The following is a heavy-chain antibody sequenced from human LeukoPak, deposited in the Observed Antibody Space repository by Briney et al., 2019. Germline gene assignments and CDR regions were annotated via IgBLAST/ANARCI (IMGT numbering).Heavy chain of an antibody. V-gene: IGHV3-23*01. D-gene: IGHD5-12*01. CDR2: ISGGGGTT. Sequence: GGSLRLSCVASGFTFKNYGMGWVRQAPGKGLEWVSAISGGGGTTYYADSVKGRFTISRDNSKNTLYVQMNSLRAEDTAVYYCAKASGYSGYDPFDYWGQGTLVTVSS. CDR3: AKASGYSGYDPFDY. J-gene: IGHJ4*02. CDR1: GFTFKNYG.